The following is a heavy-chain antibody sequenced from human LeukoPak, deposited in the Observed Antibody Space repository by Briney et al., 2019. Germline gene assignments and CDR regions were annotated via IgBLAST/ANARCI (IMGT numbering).Heavy chain of an antibody. CDR2: IYTSGST. Sequence: SETLSLTCTVSGGSISSGSYYWSWIRQPAGKGLEWIGRIYTSGSTNYNPSLKSRVTISVDTSKNQFSLKLSSVTAADTAVYYCARQETTVVTPGLWEAFDIWGQGTMVTVSS. CDR3: ARQETTVVTPGLWEAFDI. J-gene: IGHJ3*02. V-gene: IGHV4-61*02. CDR1: GGSISSGSYY. D-gene: IGHD4-23*01.